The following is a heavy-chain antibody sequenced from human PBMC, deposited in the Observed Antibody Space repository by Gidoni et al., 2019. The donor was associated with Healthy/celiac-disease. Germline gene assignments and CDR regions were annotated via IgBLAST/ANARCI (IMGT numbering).Heavy chain of an antibody. D-gene: IGHD6-19*01. Sequence: QVQLVASGGGVVQPGRSLRLSCAASGFTFSSYGMHWVRQAPGKGLEWVSVISYDGSNKYYADSVKGRFTISRDNSKNTLYLQMNSLRAEDTAVYYCAKLDIAVAGFDYWGQGTLVTVSS. CDR3: AKLDIAVAGFDY. CDR2: ISYDGSNK. CDR1: GFTFSSYG. J-gene: IGHJ4*02. V-gene: IGHV3-30*18.